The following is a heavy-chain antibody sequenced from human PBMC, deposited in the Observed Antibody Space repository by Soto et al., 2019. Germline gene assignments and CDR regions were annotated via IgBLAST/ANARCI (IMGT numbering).Heavy chain of an antibody. V-gene: IGHV4-31*03. CDR1: GGSIISGGYY. Sequence: SETLSLTCTVSGGSIISGGYYWGLFLQNPMSGLECIGNIYYSGNTYYNPSLKSRLTISVDTSKNQFSLNLSSVTAADTAVYYCARDRLMATAGTARHYFGLDVWGQGTTVTVSS. D-gene: IGHD5-18*01. CDR3: ARDRLMATAGTARHYFGLDV. J-gene: IGHJ6*02. CDR2: IYYSGNT.